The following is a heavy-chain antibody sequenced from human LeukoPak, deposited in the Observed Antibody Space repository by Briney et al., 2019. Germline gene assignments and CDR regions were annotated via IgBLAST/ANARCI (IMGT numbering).Heavy chain of an antibody. CDR3: AREGSAYSAYYFDY. Sequence: PGGSLRLSCAASGVTFSSYSMSWVRRAPGKGLEWVSYISSSSSTIYYADSVKGRFTIPRENANNSLYLQMNILRAEDTAVYYCAREGSAYSAYYFDYWGQGTLVTVSS. CDR1: GVTFSSYS. J-gene: IGHJ4*02. CDR2: ISSSSSTI. D-gene: IGHD2-21*01. V-gene: IGHV3-48*01.